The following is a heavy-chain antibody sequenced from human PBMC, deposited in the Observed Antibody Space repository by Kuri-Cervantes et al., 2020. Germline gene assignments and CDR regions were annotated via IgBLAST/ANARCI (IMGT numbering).Heavy chain of an antibody. CDR3: ARDDDTDYYYYYMDA. D-gene: IGHD3-22*01. CDR2: IYYSGST. J-gene: IGHJ6*03. Sequence: GSLRLSCTVSGGSVSSGSYYWSWIRQPPGKGLEWIGYIYYSGSTNYNPSLKSRVTISVDTSKNQFSLKLSSVTAADTAVYYCARDDDTDYYYYYMDAWGKGTTVTVSS. CDR1: GGSVSSGSYY. V-gene: IGHV4-61*01.